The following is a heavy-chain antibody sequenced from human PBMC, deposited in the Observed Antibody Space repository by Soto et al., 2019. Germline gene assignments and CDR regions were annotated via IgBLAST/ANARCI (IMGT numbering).Heavy chain of an antibody. V-gene: IGHV4-59*01. Sequence: SETLSLTCTVSGGSISSYYWSWIRQPPGKGLEWIGYIYYSGSTNYNPSLKSRVTISVDTSKNQFSLKLSSVTAADTAVYYCARERAVYYGSGSYYNFDYWGQGTLVTVSS. CDR3: ARERAVYYGSGSYYNFDY. CDR2: IYYSGST. D-gene: IGHD3-10*01. CDR1: GGSISSYY. J-gene: IGHJ4*02.